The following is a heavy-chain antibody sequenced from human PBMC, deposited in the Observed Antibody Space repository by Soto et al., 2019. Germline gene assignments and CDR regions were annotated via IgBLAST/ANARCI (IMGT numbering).Heavy chain of an antibody. J-gene: IGHJ4*02. CDR2: IYYSGST. Sequence: SETLSLTCTVSGGSISSYYWSWIRQPPGKGLEWIGYIYYSGSTNYNPSLKSRVTISVDTSKNQFSLKLSSVTAADTAVYYCARRVCSSTRCPIDYWGQGTLVTVSS. V-gene: IGHV4-59*01. D-gene: IGHD2-2*01. CDR3: ARRVCSSTRCPIDY. CDR1: GGSISSYY.